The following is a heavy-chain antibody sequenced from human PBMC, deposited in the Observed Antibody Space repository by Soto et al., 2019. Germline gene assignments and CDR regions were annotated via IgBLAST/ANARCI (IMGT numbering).Heavy chain of an antibody. J-gene: IGHJ3*02. Sequence: GASVKVSFKASGGTFSSYAISWVRQAPGQGLEWMGGIIPIFGTANYAQKFQGRVTITADESTSTAYMELSSLRSEDTAVYYCARSPYDSSGYYLTMRAFDIWGQGTMVTVSS. D-gene: IGHD3-22*01. CDR2: IIPIFGTA. V-gene: IGHV1-69*13. CDR1: GGTFSSYA. CDR3: ARSPYDSSGYYLTMRAFDI.